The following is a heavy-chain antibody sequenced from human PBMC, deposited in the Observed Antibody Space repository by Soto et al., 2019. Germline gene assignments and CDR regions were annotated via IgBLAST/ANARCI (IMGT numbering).Heavy chain of an antibody. CDR2: IIPILGIA. D-gene: IGHD3-16*01. CDR3: ARDEGDYGSYYFDY. Sequence: SVKVSCKASGGTFSSYTISWVRQAPGQGLEWMGRIIPILGIANYAQKFQGRVTITADKSTSTAYMELSSLRSEDTAVYYCARDEGDYGSYYFDYWGQGTLVTVSS. J-gene: IGHJ4*02. V-gene: IGHV1-69*04. CDR1: GGTFSSYT.